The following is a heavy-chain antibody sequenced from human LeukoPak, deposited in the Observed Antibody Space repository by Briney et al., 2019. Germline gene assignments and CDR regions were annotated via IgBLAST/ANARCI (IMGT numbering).Heavy chain of an antibody. V-gene: IGHV3-30*15. CDR1: GFTFTNYA. Sequence: PGGSLDLSCAAPGFTFTNYAIHWVRQAPGKGLEWVAVFSYDGVYKYYADSVKGRFIISRDNSMDTVYLQMSRLRVDDTALYYCTYPDFFDYWGQGTLVTVSS. J-gene: IGHJ4*02. CDR2: FSYDGVYK. CDR3: TYPDFFDY.